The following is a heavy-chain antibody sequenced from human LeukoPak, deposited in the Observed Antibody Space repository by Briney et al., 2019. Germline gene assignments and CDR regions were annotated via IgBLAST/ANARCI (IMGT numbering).Heavy chain of an antibody. J-gene: IGHJ3*02. Sequence: PSETLSFTCTVSGGSISTYYWSWIRQPPGKGLEYIGYIYYSGSTNYNPSLKSRVTMSLDTSKNQFSLKLSSVTAADTAVYYCAREEVPHGFDIWGQGTMVTVSS. CDR3: AREEVPHGFDI. CDR2: IYYSGST. CDR1: GGSISTYY. V-gene: IGHV4-59*01.